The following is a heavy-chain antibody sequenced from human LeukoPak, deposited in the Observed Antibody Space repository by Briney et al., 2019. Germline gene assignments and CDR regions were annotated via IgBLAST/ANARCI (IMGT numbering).Heavy chain of an antibody. D-gene: IGHD2-15*01. CDR3: STLLAACNDAFDI. J-gene: IGHJ3*02. V-gene: IGHV4-39*01. CDR2: IYYNEDT. Sequence: SQTLSLTWPVFDAEFLSSTYDSAWIRQPPGKGLEFIGSIYYNEDTYSNPSLNNRLTLSVDTSTNQFSLRLNSVTAADTALCYCSTLLAACNDAFDIWGQGTMVTVSS. CDR1: DAEFLSSTYD.